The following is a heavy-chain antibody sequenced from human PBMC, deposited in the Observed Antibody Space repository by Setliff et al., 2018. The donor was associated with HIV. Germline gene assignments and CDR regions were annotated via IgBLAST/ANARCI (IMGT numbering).Heavy chain of an antibody. CDR3: ARGYYNFWSGYYDSRFPNPIDAFDI. CDR2: IYHSGNT. CDR1: GYSISSGFY. V-gene: IGHV4-38-2*02. Sequence: SETLSLTCTVSGYSISSGFYWGWIRQPPGKGLEWIGSIYHSGNTYYIPSLQSRVTISVDTSKNQFSLKLNSVTAADTAVYYCARGYYNFWSGYYDSRFPNPIDAFDIWGQGTMVTVSS. J-gene: IGHJ3*02. D-gene: IGHD3-3*01.